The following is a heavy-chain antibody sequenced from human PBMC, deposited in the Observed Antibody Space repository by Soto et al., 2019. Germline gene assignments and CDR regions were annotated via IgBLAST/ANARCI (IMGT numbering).Heavy chain of an antibody. J-gene: IGHJ4*02. CDR1: GASISSGGY. CDR3: ARHNYGSGSTYFDY. V-gene: IGHV4-30-2*01. Sequence: PSETLSLTCTVSGASISSGGYWSWIRQHPGKGLEWIGYIYHSGSTYYNPSLKSRVTISVDRSKNQFSLRLSSVTAADTAVYYCARHNYGSGSTYFDYWGQGTLVTVSS. D-gene: IGHD3-10*01. CDR2: IYHSGST.